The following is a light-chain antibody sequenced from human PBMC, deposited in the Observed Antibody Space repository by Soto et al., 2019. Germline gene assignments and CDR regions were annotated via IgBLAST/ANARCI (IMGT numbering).Light chain of an antibody. Sequence: EMVMTQSPATLSVSPGERATLSCRASQSVSSNLAWYQQKPGQAPRLLIYGASTRANGVPSRFSGSGSGTDFTLTISSLQPEDFATYYCQHFRSFPITFGQGTRLEIK. CDR2: GAS. V-gene: IGKV3-15*01. CDR3: QHFRSFPIT. J-gene: IGKJ5*01. CDR1: QSVSSN.